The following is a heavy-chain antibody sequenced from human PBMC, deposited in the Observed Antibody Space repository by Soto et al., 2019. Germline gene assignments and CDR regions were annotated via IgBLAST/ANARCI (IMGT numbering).Heavy chain of an antibody. V-gene: IGHV3-66*01. D-gene: IGHD3-16*01. J-gene: IGHJ3*02. CDR1: GFTVSSNY. CDR3: ARSDHVGAEGDDAFDI. CDR2: IYSGGST. Sequence: EVQLVESGGGLVQPGGSLRLSCAASGFTVSSNYMSWVRQAPGKGLEWVSVIYSGGSTYYADSVKGRFTISRDNSKNTLYLQMNSLGAEDTAVYYCARSDHVGAEGDDAFDIWGQGTMVTVSS.